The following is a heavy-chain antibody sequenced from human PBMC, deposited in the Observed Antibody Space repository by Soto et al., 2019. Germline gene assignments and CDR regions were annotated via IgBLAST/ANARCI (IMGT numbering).Heavy chain of an antibody. J-gene: IGHJ6*02. D-gene: IGHD3-22*01. Sequence: PGESLKISCKGSGYIFTTYWIAWVRQMPENGLEWMGIIYPGDSDTRYSPSFQGQVTISADKSISTAYLQWSSLKASDTAIYYCARLRNSDDYDSSGPYFAMDVCGQGNTVTVSS. CDR2: IYPGDSDT. CDR1: GYIFTTYW. CDR3: ARLRNSDDYDSSGPYFAMDV. V-gene: IGHV5-51*01.